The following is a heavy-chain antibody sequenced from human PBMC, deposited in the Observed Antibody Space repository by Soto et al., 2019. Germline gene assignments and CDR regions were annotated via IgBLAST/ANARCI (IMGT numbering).Heavy chain of an antibody. CDR3: AREVYNWNDAAFDY. V-gene: IGHV4-4*07. J-gene: IGHJ4*02. D-gene: IGHD1-20*01. CDR2: IYTSGST. Sequence: PSETLSLTCTVSGGSISSYYWSWIRQPAGKGLEWIGRIYTSGSTYYNPSLKSRVTISVDTSKNQFSLKLSSVTAADTAVYYCAREVYNWNDAAFDYWGQGTLVTVSS. CDR1: GGSISSYY.